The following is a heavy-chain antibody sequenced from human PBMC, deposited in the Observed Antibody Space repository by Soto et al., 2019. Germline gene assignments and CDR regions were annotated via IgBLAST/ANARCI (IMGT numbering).Heavy chain of an antibody. Sequence: QVQLVQSGAEVKKPGSSVKVSCKASGGTFSSYAISWVRQAPGQGLEWMGGIIPIFGTANYAQKFQGRVTITADESTSTAYMELSSLRSEDTAVYYCARVGYSGGSCYSEHDYYYGMDVWGQGTTVTVSS. CDR3: ARVGYSGGSCYSEHDYYYGMDV. V-gene: IGHV1-69*12. D-gene: IGHD2-15*01. CDR1: GGTFSSYA. CDR2: IIPIFGTA. J-gene: IGHJ6*02.